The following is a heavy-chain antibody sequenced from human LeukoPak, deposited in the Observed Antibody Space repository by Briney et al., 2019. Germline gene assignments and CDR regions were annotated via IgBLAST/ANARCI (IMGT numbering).Heavy chain of an antibody. J-gene: IGHJ6*03. CDR2: IPNSGRT. CDR1: GESISSHY. D-gene: IGHD2-2*01. Sequence: SETLSLTCNVSGESISSHYWSWTRQSRGKGREWIGDIPNSGRTKVNPSLKGRGTISRDTHQNQIPLRLSSVTAADTAVFFCPRLVVVRGPMEYYHYYMHVWGRGTTVIV. V-gene: IGHV4-59*11. CDR3: PRLVVVRGPMEYYHYYMHV.